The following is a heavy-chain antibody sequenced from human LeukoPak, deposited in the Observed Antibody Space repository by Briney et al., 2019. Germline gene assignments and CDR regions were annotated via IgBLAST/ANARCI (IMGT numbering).Heavy chain of an antibody. CDR2: MYLSGTT. V-gene: IGHV4-4*02. CDR3: AGLVGRYSSGLYYYYFDY. Sequence: PSETLSLTCTVSGDSINSLDLWSWVRQPPGKGLEWIGEMYLSGTTHSNPSVKSRVTISIDRSKNQFFLNLSSVTAADTAVYYCAGLVGRYSSGLYYYYFDYWGQGTLVTVSS. D-gene: IGHD3-22*01. J-gene: IGHJ4*02. CDR1: GDSINSLDL.